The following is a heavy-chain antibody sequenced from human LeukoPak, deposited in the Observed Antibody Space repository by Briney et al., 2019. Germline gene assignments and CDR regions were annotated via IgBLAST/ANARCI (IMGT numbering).Heavy chain of an antibody. Sequence: GGSLRLSCATSGFTFSSYTMNWVRQAPGKGLEWVSYISSSSSTIYYADSVKGRFTISRDNAKNSLYLQMNTLRTEDTAVYYCTTESINLVRGVTDDDYWGQGTLVTVSS. CDR3: TTESINLVRGVTDDDY. D-gene: IGHD3-10*01. CDR2: ISSSSSTI. V-gene: IGHV3-48*01. CDR1: GFTFSSYT. J-gene: IGHJ4*02.